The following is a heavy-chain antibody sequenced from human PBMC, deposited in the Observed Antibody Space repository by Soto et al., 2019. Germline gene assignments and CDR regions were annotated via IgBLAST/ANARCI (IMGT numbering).Heavy chain of an antibody. CDR1: VLSFSSGW. CDR2: MNADGGNT. J-gene: IGHJ6*03. D-gene: IGHD3-10*01. CDR3: ASALSGRAAA. Sequence: WGYLSITCASSVLSFSSGWMGACRRAPGKGLVWVSRMNADGGNTYYADSVKGRFTISRDNSKKTLYLQMNSLRVEDTSVYYCASALSGRAAAWGTGTTVNV. V-gene: IGHV3-74*01.